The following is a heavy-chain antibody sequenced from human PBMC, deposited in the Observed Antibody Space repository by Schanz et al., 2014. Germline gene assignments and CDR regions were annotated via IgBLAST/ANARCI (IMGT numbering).Heavy chain of an antibody. CDR1: GYTFAMYD. V-gene: IGHV7-4-1*02. CDR2: INTNTANP. D-gene: IGHD5-12*01. J-gene: IGHJ4*02. Sequence: QVQLVQSGSELKKPGASVKVSCKASGYTFAMYDMNWVRQAPGQGLEWMGWINTNTANPTYAQGFTGRFVYTLDAXXTTAYLEISSLKAXXTAVYYCARGYSGYSHFDYWGQGALVTVSS. CDR3: ARGYSGYSHFDY.